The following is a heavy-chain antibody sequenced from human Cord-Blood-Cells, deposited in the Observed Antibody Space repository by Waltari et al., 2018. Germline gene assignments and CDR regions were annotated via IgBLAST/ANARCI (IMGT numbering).Heavy chain of an antibody. V-gene: IGHV1-2*04. Sequence: QVQLVQSGAEVKKPGASVKVSCKASGYTFTGYYMHCVRQAPGQGLEWMGWINPNSGGTNYAQKFQGWVTMTRDTSISTAYMELSRLRSDDTAVYYCARARYCSSTSCYAFDIWGQGTMVTVSS. CDR3: ARARYCSSTSCYAFDI. J-gene: IGHJ3*02. CDR1: GYTFTGYY. CDR2: INPNSGGT. D-gene: IGHD2-2*01.